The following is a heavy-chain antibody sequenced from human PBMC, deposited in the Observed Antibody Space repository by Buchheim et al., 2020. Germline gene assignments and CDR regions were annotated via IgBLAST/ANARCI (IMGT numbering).Heavy chain of an antibody. CDR1: GFTFSSYG. Sequence: QVQLVESGGGVVQPGRSLRLSCAASGFTFSSYGMHWVRQAPGKGLEWVAVISHDGSNKYYADSVKGRFTIYRDNSKNTLYMQMNSLRAEDTAMYYCAKVVNDYYDSSGYDYWGQGTL. D-gene: IGHD3-22*01. V-gene: IGHV3-30*18. CDR3: AKVVNDYYDSSGYDY. CDR2: ISHDGSNK. J-gene: IGHJ4*02.